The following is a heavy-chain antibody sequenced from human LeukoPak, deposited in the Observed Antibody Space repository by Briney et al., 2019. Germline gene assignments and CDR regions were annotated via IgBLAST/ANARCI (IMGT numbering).Heavy chain of an antibody. D-gene: IGHD2/OR15-2a*01. CDR3: ARNAATFRYYYYMDV. CDR1: GYDSGVSFTSHS. Sequence: GESLKISCQGSGYDSGVSFTSHSIAWVRQMPGKGLEWMGIIYPGDSDTRYSPSFQGQVTISADKSISTAYLQWNSLKASDTAMYYCARNAATFRYYYYMDVWGKGTTVTVSS. V-gene: IGHV5-51*01. CDR2: IYPGDSDT. J-gene: IGHJ6*03.